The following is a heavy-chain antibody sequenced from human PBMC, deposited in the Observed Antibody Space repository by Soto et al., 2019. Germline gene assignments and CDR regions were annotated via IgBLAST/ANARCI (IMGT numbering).Heavy chain of an antibody. CDR1: GFSFSDYA. Sequence: GGSLRLSCAGSGFSFSDYAIHWFRQASGRGLEWVGRIKNKANDYATASAASLRGRFTVSRDDSTNTVYLHMNSLETDDTAIYYCTRLSEGAYYHYGMNVWGQGPTVTVS. D-gene: IGHD1-26*01. CDR3: TRLSEGAYYHYGMNV. J-gene: IGHJ6*02. V-gene: IGHV3-73*01. CDR2: IKNKANDYAT.